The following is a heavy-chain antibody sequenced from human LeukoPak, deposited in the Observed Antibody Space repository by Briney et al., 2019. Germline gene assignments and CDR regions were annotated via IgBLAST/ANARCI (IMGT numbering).Heavy chain of an antibody. D-gene: IGHD3-16*01. V-gene: IGHV3-21*01. CDR3: ARDPPSRGTRYFDY. CDR1: GFTLSSYS. J-gene: IGHJ4*02. CDR2: ISTSSSYI. Sequence: PGGSLRLSCAASGFTLSSYSMNWVRQAPGKGLEWVSFISTSSSYIYYADSVKGRFTISRDNAKNSLYLQMDSLRVEDTAVYYCARDPPSRGTRYFDYWGQGILVTVSS.